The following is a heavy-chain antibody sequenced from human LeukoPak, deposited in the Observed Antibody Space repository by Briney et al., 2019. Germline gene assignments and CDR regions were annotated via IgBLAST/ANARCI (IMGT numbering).Heavy chain of an antibody. CDR2: IYYSGST. Sequence: SETLSLTCTVSGGSVSSGSYYWSWIRQPPGKGLEWTGYIYYSGSTNYNPSLKSRVTISVDTSKNQFSLKLSSVTAADTAVYYCARGITIFGAPFGNLDYWGQGTLVTVSS. CDR3: ARGITIFGAPFGNLDY. CDR1: GGSVSSGSYY. V-gene: IGHV4-61*01. J-gene: IGHJ4*02. D-gene: IGHD3-3*01.